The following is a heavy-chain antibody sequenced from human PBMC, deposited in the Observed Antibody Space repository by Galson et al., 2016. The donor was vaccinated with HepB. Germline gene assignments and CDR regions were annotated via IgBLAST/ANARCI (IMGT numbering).Heavy chain of an antibody. V-gene: IGHV3-43*01. Sequence: SLRLSCAASGFNFDDYSMHWVRQAPGKGLEWVSLINWDGVTTYYADSVKGRFTISRDNSKNSLYLQMTSLRIEDTALYYCAKVRQIVVVTAEIDYWGRGAQVTVSS. CDR3: AKVRQIVVVTAEIDY. D-gene: IGHD2-21*02. J-gene: IGHJ4*02. CDR1: GFNFDDYS. CDR2: INWDGVTT.